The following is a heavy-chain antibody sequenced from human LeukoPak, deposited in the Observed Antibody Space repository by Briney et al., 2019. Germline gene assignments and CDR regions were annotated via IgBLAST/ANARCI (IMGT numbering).Heavy chain of an antibody. CDR3: ASMYSSAWYYFDY. J-gene: IGHJ4*02. Sequence: SETLSLTCTVSGGSISSYYWSWIRQPPGKGLEWIGYIYYSGSTNYNPSLKSRVAISVDTSKNQFSLKLSSVTAADTAVYYCASMYSSAWYYFDYWGQGTLVTVSS. V-gene: IGHV4-59*01. CDR2: IYYSGST. D-gene: IGHD6-19*01. CDR1: GGSISSYY.